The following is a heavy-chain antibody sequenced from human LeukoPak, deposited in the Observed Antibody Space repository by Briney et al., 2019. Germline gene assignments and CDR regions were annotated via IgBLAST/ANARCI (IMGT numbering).Heavy chain of an antibody. CDR3: TTGLGDY. V-gene: IGHV3-15*01. CDR1: GFTFNNAW. Sequence: GGYLRLSCAASGFTFNNAWMSWVRQAPGKGLEWVGRIKSKTDGGTADYAAPVKGRFTISRDDSKTTLYLQMNSLKTDDTAVYYCTTGLGDYWGQGTLVTVSS. CDR2: IKSKTDGGTA. D-gene: IGHD5-12*01. J-gene: IGHJ4*02.